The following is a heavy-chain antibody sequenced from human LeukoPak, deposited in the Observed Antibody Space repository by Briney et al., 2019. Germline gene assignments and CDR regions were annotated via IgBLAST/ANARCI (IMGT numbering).Heavy chain of an antibody. J-gene: IGHJ4*02. D-gene: IGHD4-11*01. Sequence: SGTLSLTCAVSGGSISSDNWWSWVRQPPGKGLEWIGEINHSGSTNYNPSLKSRVTISVDTSKNQFSLKLSSVTAADTAVYYCARGTYSPDDYWGQGTLVTVSS. V-gene: IGHV4-4*02. CDR3: ARGTYSPDDY. CDR2: INHSGST. CDR1: GGSISSDNW.